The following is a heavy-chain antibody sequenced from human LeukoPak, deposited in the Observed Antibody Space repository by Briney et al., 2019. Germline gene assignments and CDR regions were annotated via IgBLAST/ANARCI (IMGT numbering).Heavy chain of an antibody. CDR3: VREAGWSHDS. V-gene: IGHV3-53*01. Sequence: GGSLRLSCAASGSSVSTNYMSWVRQAPGQGLEWVSLIYGDGSTYYADSVKGRFTISRDKSKNTLYLQMNSLRAEDTAVYYCVREAGWSHDSWGQGTLVTVSS. CDR2: IYGDGST. D-gene: IGHD3-3*01. CDR1: GSSVSTNY. J-gene: IGHJ5*01.